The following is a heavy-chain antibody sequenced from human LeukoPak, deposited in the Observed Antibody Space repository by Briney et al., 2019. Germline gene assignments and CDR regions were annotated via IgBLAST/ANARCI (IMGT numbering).Heavy chain of an antibody. CDR1: GGSISIYY. CDR3: ARDKSDFWSGYPEYFDY. D-gene: IGHD3-3*01. Sequence: SETLSLTCTVSGGSISIYYWSWIRQPPGKGLEWIGYIYYSGSTNYNPSLKSRVTISVDTSKNQFSLKLSSVTAADTAVYYCARDKSDFWSGYPEYFDYWGQGTLVTVSS. V-gene: IGHV4-59*01. CDR2: IYYSGST. J-gene: IGHJ4*02.